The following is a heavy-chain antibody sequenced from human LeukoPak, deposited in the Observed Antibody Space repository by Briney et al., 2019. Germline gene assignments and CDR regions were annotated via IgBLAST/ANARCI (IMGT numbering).Heavy chain of an antibody. CDR1: GFTFSSYS. Sequence: GGSLRLSCAASGFTFSSYSMNWVRQAPGKGLEWVSYISSSSSTILYADSVKGRFTISRDNSKNTLYVQMNSLRVEDTAVYYCAKGHHRDGYDAFDIWGQGTMVTVSS. D-gene: IGHD5-24*01. V-gene: IGHV3-48*01. CDR3: AKGHHRDGYDAFDI. J-gene: IGHJ3*02. CDR2: ISSSSSTI.